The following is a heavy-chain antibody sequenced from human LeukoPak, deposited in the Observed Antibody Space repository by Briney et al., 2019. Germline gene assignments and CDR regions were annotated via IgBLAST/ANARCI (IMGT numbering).Heavy chain of an antibody. J-gene: IGHJ4*02. D-gene: IGHD1-26*01. Sequence: SETLSLTCTVSGGSISSYYWSWIRQPPGKGLEWIGSIYYSGSTYYNPSLKSRVTISVDTSKNQFSLKLSSVTAADTAVYYCARHEEIVGRGVTRPFDYWGQGTLVTVSS. CDR2: IYYSGST. CDR1: GGSISSYY. CDR3: ARHEEIVGRGVTRPFDY. V-gene: IGHV4-59*05.